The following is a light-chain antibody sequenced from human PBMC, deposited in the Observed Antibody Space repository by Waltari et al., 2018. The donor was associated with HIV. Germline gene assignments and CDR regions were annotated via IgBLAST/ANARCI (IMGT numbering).Light chain of an antibody. Sequence: DIQMTQSPPALSASVGDRVTITCRASQTISGWLVWYQQKPGKAPKLLIYQASTLDTVVPSRFSGSRSGTEFTLTISSLQPDDFATYYCQQYKSYPYTFGQGTKLEIK. V-gene: IGKV1-5*03. CDR1: QTISGW. CDR2: QAS. CDR3: QQYKSYPYT. J-gene: IGKJ2*01.